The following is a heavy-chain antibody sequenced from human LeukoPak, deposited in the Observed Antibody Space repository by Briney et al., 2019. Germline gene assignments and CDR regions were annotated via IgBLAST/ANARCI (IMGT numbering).Heavy chain of an antibody. Sequence: PGESLKISCKGSGYSFTSYWIGWVRQMPGKGLEWMGIIYPGDSDTRYSPSFQGQVTISADKSVSTAYLQWSSLKASDTAMYYCARHRSDYRDAFDIWGQGTMVTVSS. CDR2: IYPGDSDT. CDR1: GYSFTSYW. CDR3: ARHRSDYRDAFDI. V-gene: IGHV5-51*01. J-gene: IGHJ3*02. D-gene: IGHD4-11*01.